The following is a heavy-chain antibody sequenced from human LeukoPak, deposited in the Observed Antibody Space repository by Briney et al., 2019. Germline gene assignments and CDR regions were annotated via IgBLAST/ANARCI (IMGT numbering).Heavy chain of an antibody. D-gene: IGHD3-3*01. CDR1: GFSFRDYW. CDR2: INKDESAR. V-gene: IGHV3-7*01. J-gene: IGHJ4*02. CDR3: ARGGYYTFDS. Sequence: GGSLRLSCAASGFSFRDYWMNWVRQAPGKGLEWVASINKDESARYYVDSVRGRFTISRDNAKNSLYLQMNSLRVEDTAVYFCARGGYYTFDSWGQGTLVTVSS.